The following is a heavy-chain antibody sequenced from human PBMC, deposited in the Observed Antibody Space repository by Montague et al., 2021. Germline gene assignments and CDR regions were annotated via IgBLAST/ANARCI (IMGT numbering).Heavy chain of an antibody. CDR1: GGSISSYY. CDR2: TYYSEST. V-gene: IGHV4-59*01. Sequence: SETLSLTYTVSGGSISSYYCCWIRQPPGKGLEWIGYTYYSESTNYNRSLKSRVTIAADTSKNQFSLKLSSVTAPDTAVYYCASCSTRGWPLGAFDIWGQGTMVTVSS. CDR3: ASCSTRGWPLGAFDI. D-gene: IGHD2-2*01. J-gene: IGHJ3*02.